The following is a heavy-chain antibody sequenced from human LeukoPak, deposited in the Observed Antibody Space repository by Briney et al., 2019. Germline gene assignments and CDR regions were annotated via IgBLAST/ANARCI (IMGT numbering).Heavy chain of an antibody. D-gene: IGHD5-24*01. J-gene: IGHJ4*02. CDR1: GYTFKNYD. CDR3: ERATPGGLHGYSFDY. V-gene: IGHV1-8*02. Sequence: GASVTVSCKASGYTFKNYDISWVRQATGQGLEWMGWMNPNSGNTGFAQKFQDRVSMTRATSIDTAYMELTSLRSGDKAVYYCERATPGGLHGYSFDYWGQGTVVTVYS. CDR2: MNPNSGNT.